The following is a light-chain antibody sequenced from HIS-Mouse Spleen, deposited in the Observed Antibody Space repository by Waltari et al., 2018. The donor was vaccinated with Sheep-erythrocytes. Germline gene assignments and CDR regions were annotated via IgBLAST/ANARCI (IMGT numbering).Light chain of an antibody. CDR1: KLGDKY. Sequence: SYELTQPPSVSVSPGQTASITCSGEKLGDKYACWYQQKPGHSPVLVIYQDSKRPSGIPGRFSGSNSGNTATLTISWTQAMDEADYYCQAWDSSTVVFGGGTKLTVL. V-gene: IGLV3-1*01. CDR3: QAWDSSTVV. CDR2: QDS. J-gene: IGLJ2*01.